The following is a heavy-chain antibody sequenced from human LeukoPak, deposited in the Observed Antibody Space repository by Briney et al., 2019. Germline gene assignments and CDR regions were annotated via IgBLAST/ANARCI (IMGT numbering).Heavy chain of an antibody. CDR1: GYSFTSYW. Sequence: GESLKISCKGSGYSFTSYWIGWVRQMPGKGLEWMGVIYPGDSDTRYSPSFQGQVTISADKSISTAYLQWSSLKASDTATYYCARHLDSYGDPIDYWGQGTLVTVSP. J-gene: IGHJ4*02. D-gene: IGHD4-17*01. V-gene: IGHV5-51*01. CDR2: IYPGDSDT. CDR3: ARHLDSYGDPIDY.